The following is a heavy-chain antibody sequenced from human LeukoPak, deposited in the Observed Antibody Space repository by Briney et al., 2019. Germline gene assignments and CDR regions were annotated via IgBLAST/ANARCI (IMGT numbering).Heavy chain of an antibody. CDR1: GGSFSGYY. Sequence: SETLSLTCAVYGGSFSGYYWSWIRQPPGQGLEWIGEINHSGSTNYNPSLKSRVTISVDTSKNQFSLKLSSVTAADTAVYYCARVRDYYGSGSGWFDPWGQGTLVTVSS. CDR2: INHSGST. V-gene: IGHV4-34*01. CDR3: ARVRDYYGSGSGWFDP. D-gene: IGHD3-10*01. J-gene: IGHJ5*02.